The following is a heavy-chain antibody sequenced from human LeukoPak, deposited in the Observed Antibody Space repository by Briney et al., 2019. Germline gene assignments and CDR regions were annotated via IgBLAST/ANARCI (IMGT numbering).Heavy chain of an antibody. J-gene: IGHJ4*02. Sequence: PGGSLRLSCAASGFTFSSYAMHWVRQAPGKGLEYVSAISSNGGSTYYADSVKGRFTISRDNSKNTLYLQMSSLRAEDTAVYYCVKDLFGYSSGSGYWGQGTLVTVSS. CDR3: VKDLFGYSSGSGY. CDR1: GFTFSSYA. CDR2: ISSNGGST. D-gene: IGHD6-19*01. V-gene: IGHV3-64D*09.